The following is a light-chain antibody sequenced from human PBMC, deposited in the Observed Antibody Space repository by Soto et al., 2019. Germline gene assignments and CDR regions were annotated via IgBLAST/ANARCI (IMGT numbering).Light chain of an antibody. CDR3: QQYNNWLGT. Sequence: EIVMTQSPATLSVSPGERATLSCRASQSVSSNLAWYQQKPGQAPRLLIYGASTRATGIPARFSGSGSGTEFTLTISSLQSEDFAVYYCQQYNNWLGTFGQGTKV. J-gene: IGKJ1*01. V-gene: IGKV3-15*01. CDR1: QSVSSN. CDR2: GAS.